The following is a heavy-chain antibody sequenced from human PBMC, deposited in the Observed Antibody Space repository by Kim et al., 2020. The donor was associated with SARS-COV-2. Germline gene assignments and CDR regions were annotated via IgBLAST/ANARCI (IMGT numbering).Heavy chain of an antibody. CDR1: GFTFSSYE. CDR3: ARDPPQASSPFDY. CDR2: ISSSGSTI. J-gene: IGHJ4*02. V-gene: IGHV3-48*03. D-gene: IGHD2-15*01. Sequence: GGSLRLSCAASGFTFSSYEMNWVRQAPGKGLEWVSYISSSGSTIYYADSVKGRFTISRDNAKNSLYLQMKSLRAEDTAVYYCARDPPQASSPFDYWGQGTLVTVSS.